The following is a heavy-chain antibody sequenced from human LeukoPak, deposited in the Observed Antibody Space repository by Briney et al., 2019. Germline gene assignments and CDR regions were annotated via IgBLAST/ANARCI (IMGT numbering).Heavy chain of an antibody. CDR1: GFNFNTDW. D-gene: IGHD2-2*01. CDR2: ISSSSSYI. V-gene: IGHV3-21*01. Sequence: GGSLRLSCAASGFNFNTDWMTWVRQAPGKGLEWVSSISSSSSYIYYADSVKGRFTISRDNAKNSLYLQMNSLRAEDTAVYYCASLSSTSFGGNFDYWGQGTLVTVSS. CDR3: ASLSSTSFGGNFDY. J-gene: IGHJ4*02.